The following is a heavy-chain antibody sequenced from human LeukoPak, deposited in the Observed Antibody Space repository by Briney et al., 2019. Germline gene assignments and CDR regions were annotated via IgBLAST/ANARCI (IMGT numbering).Heavy chain of an antibody. V-gene: IGHV3-74*01. Sequence: GPLRLSCAASGFDFSSNWMHWVRHAPGQGLVWVSRIKGDGISTNYADSVKGRFTISRDIAKNTLYLQMNSLRAEDTGVYYCAKDHYWSIDYWGRGTLVTVS. CDR1: GFDFSSNW. J-gene: IGHJ4*02. D-gene: IGHD3-3*01. CDR3: AKDHYWSIDY. CDR2: IKGDGIST.